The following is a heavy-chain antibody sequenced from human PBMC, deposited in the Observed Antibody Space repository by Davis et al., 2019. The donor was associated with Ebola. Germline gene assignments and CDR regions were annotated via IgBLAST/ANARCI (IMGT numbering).Heavy chain of an antibody. CDR3: VKDPWREGYCSSTSCSIYYYYGMDV. Sequence: GESLKISCAASGFTFSSYDMHWVRQATGKGLEWVSAIGTAGDTYYPGSVKGRFTISRENAKNSLYLQMSSLRAEDTAVYYCVKDPWREGYCSSTSCSIYYYYGMDVWGQGTTVTVSS. D-gene: IGHD2-2*01. CDR1: GFTFSSYD. V-gene: IGHV3-13*01. CDR2: IGTAGDT. J-gene: IGHJ6*02.